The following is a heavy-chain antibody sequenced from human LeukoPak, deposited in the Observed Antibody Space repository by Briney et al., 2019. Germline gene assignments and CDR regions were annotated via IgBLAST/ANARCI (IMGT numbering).Heavy chain of an antibody. Sequence: GGSLRLSCAASGFTFSSYGMHWVRQAPGKGLEWVAIIWYDGSHKYYADSVKGRFTVSRDDSKNTLYLQMNSLRAEDTAVYYCARARIADTWGQGTLVTVSS. V-gene: IGHV3-33*01. CDR2: IWYDGSHK. CDR3: ARARIADT. J-gene: IGHJ5*02. CDR1: GFTFSSYG. D-gene: IGHD6-13*01.